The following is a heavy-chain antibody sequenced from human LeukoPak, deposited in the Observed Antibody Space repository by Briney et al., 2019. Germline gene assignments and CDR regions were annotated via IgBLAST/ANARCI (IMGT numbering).Heavy chain of an antibody. CDR2: INPNSGGT. D-gene: IGHD2-2*01. CDR3: ATIVVVPAARGYWFDP. V-gene: IGHV1-2*02. CDR1: GYTFTGYY. Sequence: ASVKVSCKASGYTFTGYYMHWVRQAPGQGLEWMGWINPNSGGTNYAQKFQGRVTMTRDTSISTAYMELSRLRSDDTAVYYCATIVVVPAARGYWFDPWGQGTLVTVSS. J-gene: IGHJ5*02.